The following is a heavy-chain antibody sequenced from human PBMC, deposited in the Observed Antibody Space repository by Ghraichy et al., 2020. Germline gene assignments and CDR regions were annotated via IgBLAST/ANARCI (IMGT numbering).Heavy chain of an antibody. CDR1: GFDFSYSG. V-gene: IGHV3-33*01. CDR3: ARGTFASGWYSNWYFNL. J-gene: IGHJ2*01. D-gene: IGHD6-19*01. Sequence: GGSLRLSCVASGFDFSYSGMHWVRHFPGKGLEWVAVIWADGRTIHYGDSVRGRFTISRHNSQNTLYLQMNSVTIDDAALYYCARGTFASGWYSNWYFNLWGRGTLVTVSS. CDR2: IWADGRTI.